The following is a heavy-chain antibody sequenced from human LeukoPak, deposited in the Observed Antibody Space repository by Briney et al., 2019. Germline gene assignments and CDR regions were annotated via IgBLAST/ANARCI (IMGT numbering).Heavy chain of an antibody. CDR3: ARAKPAWGQQKTYIDY. CDR1: GGTFTSYA. CDR2: IIPIIGAA. V-gene: IGHV1-69*13. D-gene: IGHD7-27*01. Sequence: GASVKVSCKASGGTFTSYAISWVRQAPGQELEWMGGIIPIIGAANYAQKFQGRVTITSDESTSTAYMELSSLRSEDTAVYYCARAKPAWGQQKTYIDYWGQGTLVTVSS. J-gene: IGHJ4*02.